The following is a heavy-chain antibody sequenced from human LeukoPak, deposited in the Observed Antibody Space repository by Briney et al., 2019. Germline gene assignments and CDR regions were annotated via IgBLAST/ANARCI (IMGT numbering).Heavy chain of an antibody. J-gene: IGHJ4*02. CDR1: GGTFSSYA. V-gene: IGHV1-69*04. Sequence: GASVKVSCKASGGTFSSYAISWVRQAPGQGLEWMGRIIPILGIANYAQKFQGRVTITADKSTSTAYMERSSLRSEDTAVYYCARAPPGRGYATFDYWGQGTLVTVSS. CDR2: IIPILGIA. D-gene: IGHD6-25*01. CDR3: ARAPPGRGYATFDY.